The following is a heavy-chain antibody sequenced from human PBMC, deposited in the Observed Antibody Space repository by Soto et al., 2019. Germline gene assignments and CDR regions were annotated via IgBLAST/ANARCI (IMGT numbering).Heavy chain of an antibody. CDR1: GGSVSSGSYC. D-gene: IGHD3-22*01. CDR3: ARSSGPYYYDSSGYYHY. V-gene: IGHV4-61*01. J-gene: IGHJ4*02. Sequence: PSETLSLTCTVSGGSVSSGSYCWTWIRQPPGKGLDWIGCIYYSGSTYYNPSLKSRVTISVDTSKNQFSLKLSSVTAADTAVYYCARSSGPYYYDSSGYYHYWGQGTLVTVSS. CDR2: IYYSGST.